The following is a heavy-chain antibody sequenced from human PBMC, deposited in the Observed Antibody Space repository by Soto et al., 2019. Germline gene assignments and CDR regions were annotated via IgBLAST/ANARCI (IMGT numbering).Heavy chain of an antibody. J-gene: IGHJ6*02. CDR3: ARKSNKWQWLVLDYYYGMDV. CDR1: GGTFSSYA. CDR2: IIPIFGAA. D-gene: IGHD6-19*01. Sequence: QVQLVQSGAEVKKPGSSVKVSCKASGGTFSSYAISWVRQAPGQGLEWMGGIIPIFGAANYAQKFQGRVTITADESTSTAYMELSSLRSEDTAVYYCARKSNKWQWLVLDYYYGMDVWGQGATVTVSS. V-gene: IGHV1-69*12.